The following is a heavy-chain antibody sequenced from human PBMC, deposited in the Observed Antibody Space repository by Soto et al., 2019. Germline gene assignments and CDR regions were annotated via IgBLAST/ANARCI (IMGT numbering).Heavy chain of an antibody. J-gene: IGHJ4*02. V-gene: IGHV1-18*01. Sequence: ASVKFSCKASGYTFTSYGISWVRQAPGQGLEWMGWISAYNGNTNYAQKLQGRVTMTTDTSTSTAYMELRSLRSDDTAVYYCARGGDYYDSSGPGRCWGQGTLVTVSS. CDR1: GYTFTSYG. CDR2: ISAYNGNT. CDR3: ARGGDYYDSSGPGRC. D-gene: IGHD3-22*01.